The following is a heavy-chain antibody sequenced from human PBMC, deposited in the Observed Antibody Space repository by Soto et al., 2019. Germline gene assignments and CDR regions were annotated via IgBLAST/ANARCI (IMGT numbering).Heavy chain of an antibody. D-gene: IGHD3-22*01. CDR1: GYTFTSYA. Sequence: QVQLVQSGAEVKKPGASVKVSCKASGYTFTSYAMHWVRQAPGQRLEWMGWINAGNGNTKYSQKFQGRVTITRDTSERTAYMELSSLRFEDTAVYYCARHRRGYYDSSGYSPPFDYCGHGTLLTVSS. CDR3: ARHRRGYYDSSGYSPPFDY. J-gene: IGHJ4*01. CDR2: INAGNGNT. V-gene: IGHV1-3*01.